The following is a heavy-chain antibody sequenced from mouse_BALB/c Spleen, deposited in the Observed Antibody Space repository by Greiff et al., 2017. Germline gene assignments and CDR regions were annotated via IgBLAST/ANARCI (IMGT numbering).Heavy chain of an antibody. CDR1: GYSITSGYY. CDR2: ISYDGSN. Sequence: VQLKQSGPGLVKPSQSLSLTCSVTGYSITSGYYWNWIRQFPGNKLEWMGYISYDGSNNYNPSLNNRISITRDTSKNQFFLKLNSVTTEDTATYYCARGWEWGFAYWGQGTLVTVSA. CDR3: ARGWEWGFAY. J-gene: IGHJ3*01. D-gene: IGHD3-3*01. V-gene: IGHV3-6*02.